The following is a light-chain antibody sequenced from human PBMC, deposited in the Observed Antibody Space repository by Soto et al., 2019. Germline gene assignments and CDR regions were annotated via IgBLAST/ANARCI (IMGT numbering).Light chain of an antibody. CDR1: QSVSSN. CDR2: DAS. J-gene: IGKJ4*01. Sequence: EIVMTQSPAILSVSPGERATLSCRASQSVSSNLAWFQQKPGQAPRLLIYDASSRATGIPARFSGSGSGTDFTLTISSLEPEDFAFYYCLQRSNWPPLLSFGGGTKVDIK. CDR3: LQRSNWPPLLS. V-gene: IGKV3-11*01.